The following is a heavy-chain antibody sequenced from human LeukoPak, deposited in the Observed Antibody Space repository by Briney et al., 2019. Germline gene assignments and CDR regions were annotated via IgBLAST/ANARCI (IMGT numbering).Heavy chain of an antibody. D-gene: IGHD1-26*01. V-gene: IGHV4-39*02. CDR1: GGSISSSSYY. J-gene: IGHJ6*02. CDR2: IYYSGYT. CDR3: ARDRTTGSSNYYYYGLDV. Sequence: SSETLSLTCTVSGGSISSSSYYWGWIRQPPGKGLEWIGRIYYSGYTYYNPSLKSRVTISVDTSKNQFSLKLSSVTAADTAVYYCARDRTTGSSNYYYYGLDVWGQGTTVTVSS.